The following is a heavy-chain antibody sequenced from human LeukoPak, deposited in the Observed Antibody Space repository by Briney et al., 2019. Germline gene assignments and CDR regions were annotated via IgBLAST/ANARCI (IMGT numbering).Heavy chain of an antibody. Sequence: GESLKISCKGSGYSFTSYWIGCVRQMPGKGLEWMGIIYPGDSDTRYSPSFQGQVTISADKSISTAYLQWSSLKASDTAMYYCARPVDCSGGSCYPTGAFDIWGQGTMVTVSS. J-gene: IGHJ3*02. V-gene: IGHV5-51*01. CDR1: GYSFTSYW. CDR3: ARPVDCSGGSCYPTGAFDI. D-gene: IGHD2-15*01. CDR2: IYPGDSDT.